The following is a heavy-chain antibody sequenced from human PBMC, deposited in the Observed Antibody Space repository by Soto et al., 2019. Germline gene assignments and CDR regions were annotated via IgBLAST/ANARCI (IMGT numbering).Heavy chain of an antibody. Sequence: EVQLLDSGGDLAQPGGSLRLSCTASGFTFSSFGMAWVRQAPGKGLEWVSAISGSGDSSYYADSVKDRFTISRVNPTNTLYLQMNNLRAEDTAVYYCAKVGIGMFSHKHHFDHWGQGTQVTVSS. V-gene: IGHV3-23*01. CDR2: ISGSGDSS. J-gene: IGHJ4*02. D-gene: IGHD2-2*03. CDR1: GFTFSSFG. CDR3: AKVGIGMFSHKHHFDH.